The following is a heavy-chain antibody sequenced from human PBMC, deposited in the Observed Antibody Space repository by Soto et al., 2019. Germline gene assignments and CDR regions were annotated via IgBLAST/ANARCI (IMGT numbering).Heavy chain of an antibody. J-gene: IGHJ6*03. CDR2: INDSGNI. V-gene: IGHV4-34*01. D-gene: IGHD3-10*01. Sequence: QVQLQQWGAGLLKPSETLSLTCAVYGGSFSGYQWSWIRQTPGKGLEWIGEINDSGNINYNPSLKSRVTILLDTPTKQLSLKLSSVTAADSAVYYCARGLILWFGELSRRGGYYYYVDAWGKGNTVTVSS. CDR3: ARGLILWFGELSRRGGYYYYVDA. CDR1: GGSFSGYQ.